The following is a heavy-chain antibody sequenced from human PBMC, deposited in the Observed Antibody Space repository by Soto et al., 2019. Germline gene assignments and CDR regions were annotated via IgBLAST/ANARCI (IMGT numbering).Heavy chain of an antibody. D-gene: IGHD2-15*01. CDR2: INHSGST. J-gene: IGHJ4*02. Sequence: SETLSLTCAVYGGSFGGYYWSWIRQPPGKGLEWIGEINHSGSTNYNPSLKSRVTISVDTSKNQFSLKLSSVTAADTAVYYCASRDIVVVVAATAPRASYFDYWGQGTLVTVSS. V-gene: IGHV4-34*01. CDR1: GGSFGGYY. CDR3: ASRDIVVVVAATAPRASYFDY.